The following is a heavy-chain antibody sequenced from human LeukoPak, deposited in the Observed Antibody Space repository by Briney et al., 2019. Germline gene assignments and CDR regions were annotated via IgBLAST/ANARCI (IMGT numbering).Heavy chain of an antibody. D-gene: IGHD3-10*01. V-gene: IGHV3-30-3*01. CDR3: ARDHYLGSGSFDY. CDR2: ISYDGSNK. Sequence: GGSLRLSCAASGFTFSSYAMHWVRQAPGKGLEWVAVISYDGSNKYYADSVKGRFTISRDNSRNTLYLQMNSLRAEDTAVYYCARDHYLGSGSFDYWGQGTLVTVSS. J-gene: IGHJ4*02. CDR1: GFTFSSYA.